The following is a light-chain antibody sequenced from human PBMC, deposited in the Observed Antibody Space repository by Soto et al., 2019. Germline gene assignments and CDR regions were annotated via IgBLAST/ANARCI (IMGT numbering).Light chain of an antibody. V-gene: IGLV2-8*01. CDR1: SSDFGGYNY. Sequence: QSALTQPPSASGSPGQSVTISCTGTSSDFGGYNYVSWYQQHPGKAPKLMIYEVSKRPSGVPDRFSGSKSGNAASLTVSGLQADDEADYYCSSYAGTNSWVFGGGTKVTVL. J-gene: IGLJ3*02. CDR2: EVS. CDR3: SSYAGTNSWV.